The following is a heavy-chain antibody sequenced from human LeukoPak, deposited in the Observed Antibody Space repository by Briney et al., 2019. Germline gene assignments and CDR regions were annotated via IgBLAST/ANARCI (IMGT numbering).Heavy chain of an antibody. V-gene: IGHV3-48*01. CDR3: ARRAFIDY. J-gene: IGHJ4*02. CDR1: GFTFSSYS. CDR2: ISSSSSTI. Sequence: GGSLRLSCAASGFTFSSYSMNWVRQAPGKGLEWVSYISSSSSTIYYADSVKGRFTISRDNAKNSLYLQMNSLRAEDTAVYYCARRAFIDYWGQGTLVTVSS.